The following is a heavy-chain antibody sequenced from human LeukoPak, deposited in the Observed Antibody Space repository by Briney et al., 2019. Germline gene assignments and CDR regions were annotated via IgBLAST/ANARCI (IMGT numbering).Heavy chain of an antibody. J-gene: IGHJ3*02. CDR1: GFTFSSYA. D-gene: IGHD3-10*01. V-gene: IGHV3-23*01. CDR2: ISGSGGST. CDR3: AKGPLGGDAFDI. Sequence: GGSLRLSCAASGFTFSSYAMGWVRQAPGKGLEWVSAISGSGGSTYYADSVKGRFTISRDNSKNTLYLQMNSLRAEDTAVYYCAKGPLGGDAFDIWGQGTMVTVSS.